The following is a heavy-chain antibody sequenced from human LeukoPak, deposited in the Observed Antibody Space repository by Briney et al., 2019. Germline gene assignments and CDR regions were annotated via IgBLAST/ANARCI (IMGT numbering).Heavy chain of an antibody. D-gene: IGHD1-26*01. CDR3: ARDSRRELLHAFDI. Sequence: SETLFLTCTVSGGSISTYYWSWIRQPPGKGLEWIAYIDYSANTNYNPSLKSRVTISVDTSKNQFSLKLSSVTAADTAVYYCARDSRRELLHAFDIWGQGTMVTVSS. V-gene: IGHV4-59*01. J-gene: IGHJ3*02. CDR1: GGSISTYY. CDR2: IDYSANT.